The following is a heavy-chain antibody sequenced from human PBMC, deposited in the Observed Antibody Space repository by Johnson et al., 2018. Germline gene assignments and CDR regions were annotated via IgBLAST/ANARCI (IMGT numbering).Heavy chain of an antibody. CDR3: GKDMGPFRTVTYPLAVFDI. CDR2: ISFDGSNK. J-gene: IGHJ3*02. CDR1: GFTFSSYG. Sequence: QVQLVQSGGGVVQPGRSLRLSCAASGFTFSSYGMHWVRQAPGKGLEWVTVISFDGSNKYYADSVKGRFTISRDNAKNTLYLQLKRLRAEDTAVYFCGKDMGPFRTVTYPLAVFDIWGQGTMVTVSS. V-gene: IGHV3-30*18. D-gene: IGHD4-17*01.